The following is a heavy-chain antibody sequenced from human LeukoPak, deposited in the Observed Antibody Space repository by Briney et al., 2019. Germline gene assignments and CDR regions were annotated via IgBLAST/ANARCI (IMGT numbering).Heavy chain of an antibody. J-gene: IGHJ5*02. V-gene: IGHV4-61*08. CDR2: IYYSGST. CDR1: GGSISSGDYY. CDR3: ARAGGGPKPKSRDGYPPRGGGLAFDP. Sequence: SETLSLTCTVSGGSISSGDYYWSWIRQPPGKGLEWIGYIYYSGSTNYNPSLKSRVTISVDTSKNQFSLKLSSVTAADTAVYYCARAGGGPKPKSRDGYPPRGGGLAFDPWGQGTLVTVSS. D-gene: IGHD5-24*01.